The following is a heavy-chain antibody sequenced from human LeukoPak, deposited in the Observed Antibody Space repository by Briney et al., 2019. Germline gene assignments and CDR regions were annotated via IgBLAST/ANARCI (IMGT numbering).Heavy chain of an antibody. CDR2: ISGSGSTV. V-gene: IGHV3-48*03. J-gene: IGHJ4*02. D-gene: IGHD3-22*01. CDR1: GFTFSSYE. CDR3: ARAPDSSGYYHEFDY. Sequence: PGGSLRLSCAASGFTFSSYEMNWVRQAPGKGLEWVSYISGSGSTVYYADSVRGQFTISRDNAKNSLYLQMNSLRAEDTAVYYCARAPDSSGYYHEFDYWGQGTLVTVSS.